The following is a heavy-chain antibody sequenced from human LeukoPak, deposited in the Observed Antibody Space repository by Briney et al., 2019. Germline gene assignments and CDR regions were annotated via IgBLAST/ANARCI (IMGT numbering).Heavy chain of an antibody. CDR1: GGSVRGDGYF. J-gene: IGHJ4*02. Sequence: SETLSLTCTVSGGSVRGDGYFWAWIRQPPGKGLEWIGSVFYTGGTYYNPSLKSRVTISVDTSRNQFSLHVNSVTAADTAVYYCARLGDAYYDSSGYFDYWGQGTLVTVSS. V-gene: IGHV4-39*01. CDR2: VFYTGGT. CDR3: ARLGDAYYDSSGYFDY. D-gene: IGHD3-22*01.